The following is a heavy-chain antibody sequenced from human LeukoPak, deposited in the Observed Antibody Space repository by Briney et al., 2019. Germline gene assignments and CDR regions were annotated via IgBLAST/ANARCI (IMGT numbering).Heavy chain of an antibody. CDR3: ARMGGYSGYATH. J-gene: IGHJ4*02. CDR2: IYSTGSA. D-gene: IGHD5-12*01. Sequence: SETLSLTCTVCGGSLSSYYWSWIRQPPGKGLEWIGYIYSTGSANYNPSLKSRVTLSVDTAKNQFSLKLNSVTAADTAVYYCARMGGYSGYATHWGQGTLVTVSS. V-gene: IGHV4-59*08. CDR1: GGSLSSYY.